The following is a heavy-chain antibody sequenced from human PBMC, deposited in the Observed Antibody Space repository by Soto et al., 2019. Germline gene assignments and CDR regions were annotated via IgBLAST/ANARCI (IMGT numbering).Heavy chain of an antibody. D-gene: IGHD6-13*01. Sequence: ASVTVSCTASGYTFTSYGISWVRQAPGQGLEWMGWNSAYNGTTNSAQTPQARVTMTTDTSPSTAYMGLRCLRSADTSVYHCARRHSGSSSWYRPLLAFMDVWGQGTTVTVSS. CDR2: NSAYNGTT. CDR3: ARRHSGSSSWYRPLLAFMDV. V-gene: IGHV1-18*01. J-gene: IGHJ6*02. CDR1: GYTFTSYG.